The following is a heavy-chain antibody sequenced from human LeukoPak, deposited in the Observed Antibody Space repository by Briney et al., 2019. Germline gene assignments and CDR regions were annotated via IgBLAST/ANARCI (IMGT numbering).Heavy chain of an antibody. V-gene: IGHV1-8*03. CDR3: ARVRYDYVWGSPPAFDL. Sequence: ASVKVSCKPSENTFTDYDINWVRQATGQGLEWMGWMNFNSGKTGYVHRFQGRVTITRNTSISTAYMELSSLRSEDTAVYYCARVRYDYVWGSPPAFDLWGQGTMVTVSS. D-gene: IGHD3-16*01. J-gene: IGHJ3*01. CDR1: ENTFTDYD. CDR2: MNFNSGKT.